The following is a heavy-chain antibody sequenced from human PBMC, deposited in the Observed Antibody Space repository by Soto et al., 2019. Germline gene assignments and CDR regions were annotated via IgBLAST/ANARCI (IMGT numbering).Heavy chain of an antibody. CDR1: GGSISSSSYY. D-gene: IGHD2-15*01. V-gene: IGHV4-39*01. Sequence: SETLSLTCTFSGGSISSSSYYCGWIRQPPGKGLKWIGSIYYIGSTYYHPSPKSPGTISVRTSKNQCALKSRSVPAADTAVYYCASLVRSDPYCSGGSCYPPFRPYYMDVWGKGTTVTVSS. CDR3: ASLVRSDPYCSGGSCYPPFRPYYMDV. CDR2: IYYIGST. J-gene: IGHJ6*03.